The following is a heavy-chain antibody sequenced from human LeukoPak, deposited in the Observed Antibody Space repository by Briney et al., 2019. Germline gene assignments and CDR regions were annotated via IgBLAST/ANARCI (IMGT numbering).Heavy chain of an antibody. CDR1: GGSISNYY. V-gene: IGHV4-59*01. J-gene: IGHJ4*02. CDR3: ARLIAVGYFDY. D-gene: IGHD6-19*01. CDR2: ISYSGST. Sequence: PSETLSLTCTVSGGSISNYYWNWIRQPPGKGLEWIGDISYSGSTRYNPSLKSRVTISVDTSKNQFSLKLSSVTAADTAVYYCARLIAVGYFDYWGQGTLVTVSS.